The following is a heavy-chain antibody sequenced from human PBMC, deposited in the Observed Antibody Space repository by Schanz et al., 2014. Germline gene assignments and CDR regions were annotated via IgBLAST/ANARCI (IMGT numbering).Heavy chain of an antibody. CDR3: ARDLPYCDGGKCYSDGFDI. D-gene: IGHD2-21*01. CDR2: INTANGNA. V-gene: IGHV1-3*04. CDR1: EYSFTSYS. J-gene: IGHJ3*02. Sequence: QIQLVQSGPEVKRPGASVKVSCKASEYSFTSYSMHWVRQAPGQRLEWMGWINTANGNAKYSANFQARVTITRDTSATTAYMELTNLRSEDTAVYYCARDLPYCDGGKCYSDGFDIWGQGTLVTISS.